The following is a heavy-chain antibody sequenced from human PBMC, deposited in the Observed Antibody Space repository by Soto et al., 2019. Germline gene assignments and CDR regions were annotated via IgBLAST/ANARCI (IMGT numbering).Heavy chain of an antibody. D-gene: IGHD2-2*01. J-gene: IGHJ4*02. V-gene: IGHV3-30-3*01. CDR2: ISYDGSNK. CDR3: ARGPSSLTRFDY. Sequence: PGGSRRLACGASGFTLRRYAMRWLRRAPGEWLEWVAVISYDGSNKNYADSVKGRFTTSRDNSKNTLNLQVNSLRAEDTAVYYCARGPSSLTRFDYWGQGT. CDR1: GFTLRRYA.